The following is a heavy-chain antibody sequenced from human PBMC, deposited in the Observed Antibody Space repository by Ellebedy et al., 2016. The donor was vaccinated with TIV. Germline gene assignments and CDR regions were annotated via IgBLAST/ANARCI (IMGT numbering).Heavy chain of an antibody. J-gene: IGHJ5*02. CDR1: GGSISSYY. D-gene: IGHD6-19*01. V-gene: IGHV4-59*12. Sequence: SETLSLTCTVSGGSISSYYWSWIRQPPGKGLDWIGHIYYSGSTDYNPSLESRVIISVDTSKNQFSLELRFLTAADTAVYYCARDQIAVAGTKYNWFDPWGQGTLVTVSS. CDR3: ARDQIAVAGTKYNWFDP. CDR2: IYYSGST.